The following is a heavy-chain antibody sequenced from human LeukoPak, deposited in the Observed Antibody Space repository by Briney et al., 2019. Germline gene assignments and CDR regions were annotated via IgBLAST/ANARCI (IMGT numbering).Heavy chain of an antibody. CDR3: ARDSGIDFWSGYYVAYQPPSDY. J-gene: IGHJ4*02. D-gene: IGHD3-3*01. Sequence: GGSLRLSCSASGFTFSRYAMHWVRQAPGKGLEWGAFIRYCESIKYYADSEKGRFTVSGDNSKNTLYLQMNSLRAEDTAVYYCARDSGIDFWSGYYVAYQPPSDYWGQGTLVTVSS. CDR2: IRYCESIK. V-gene: IGHV3-30*04. CDR1: GFTFSRYA.